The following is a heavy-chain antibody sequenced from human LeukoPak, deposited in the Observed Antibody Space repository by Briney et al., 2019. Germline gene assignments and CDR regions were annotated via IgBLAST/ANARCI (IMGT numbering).Heavy chain of an antibody. CDR3: AKPSHSSGWSYYFDY. V-gene: IGHV3-30*18. D-gene: IGHD6-19*01. J-gene: IGHJ4*02. CDR1: GFTFSSYG. Sequence: GGSLRLSCAASGFTFSSYGMHWVRQAPGKGLEWVAVISYDGSNKYYADSVKGRFTISRDNSKNTLYLQMNSLRAEDTAVYYCAKPSHSSGWSYYFDYWGQGTLVTVSS. CDR2: ISYDGSNK.